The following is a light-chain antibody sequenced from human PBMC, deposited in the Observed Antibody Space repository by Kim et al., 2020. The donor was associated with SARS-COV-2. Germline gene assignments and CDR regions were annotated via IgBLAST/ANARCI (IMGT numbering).Light chain of an antibody. CDR1: REHRTYT. V-gene: IGLV4-3*01. CDR2: IRGDGSH. Sequence: TYTASREHRTYTIEWYQQRPGRSPQDVMKIRGDGSHNKGDGIPDRFVGSSSGADRYLTVSNLQSDDEAEYYCGESHTIDGQVGYVFGTGTKVTVL. CDR3: GESHTIDGQVGYV. J-gene: IGLJ1*01.